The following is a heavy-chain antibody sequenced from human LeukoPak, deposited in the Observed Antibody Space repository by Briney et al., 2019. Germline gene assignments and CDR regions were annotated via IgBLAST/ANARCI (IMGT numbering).Heavy chain of an antibody. V-gene: IGHV4-31*03. D-gene: IGHD4-17*01. Sequence: PSETLSLTCTVSGGSISSGGYYWSWIRQHPGKGLEWIGYIYYSGSTYYNPSLKSRVTISVDTSKNQFSLKLSSVTAADTAVYYCTRGGVRGLQDYWGQGTLVTVSS. CDR3: TRGGVRGLQDY. CDR2: IYYSGST. CDR1: GGSISSGGYY. J-gene: IGHJ4*02.